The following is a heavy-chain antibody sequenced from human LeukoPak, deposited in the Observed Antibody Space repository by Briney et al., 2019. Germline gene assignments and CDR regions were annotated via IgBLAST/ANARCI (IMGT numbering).Heavy chain of an antibody. D-gene: IGHD6-13*01. V-gene: IGHV3-30*18. CDR3: AKEQQLAYLDY. CDR1: GFTFSSYG. CDR2: ISYDGSNK. Sequence: PGGSLRLSCAASGFTFSSYGMHWVRQAPGKGLEWVAVISYDGSNKNYADSVKGRFTISSDNSKNTLYLQMNSLRAEDTAVYYCAKEQQLAYLDYWGQGTLVTVSS. J-gene: IGHJ4*02.